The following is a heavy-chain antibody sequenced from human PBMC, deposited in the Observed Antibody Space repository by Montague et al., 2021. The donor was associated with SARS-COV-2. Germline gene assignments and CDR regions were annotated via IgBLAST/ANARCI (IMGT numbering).Heavy chain of an antibody. Sequence: SETLSLTCTVSGGSINNSSYYWSRIPPPPGKGLKWIGSIFYRANTNYNASLKSRVTVSVDTSKNQFSLNLTSVTAADTALYYCARLTTSGSIAWGQGTLVTVSS. V-gene: IGHV4-39*01. J-gene: IGHJ5*02. CDR3: ARLTTSGSIA. CDR2: IFYRANT. CDR1: GGSINNSSYY. D-gene: IGHD6-19*01.